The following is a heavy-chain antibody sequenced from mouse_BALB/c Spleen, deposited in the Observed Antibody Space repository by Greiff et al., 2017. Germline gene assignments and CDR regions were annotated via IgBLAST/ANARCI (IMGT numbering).Heavy chain of an antibody. CDR3: ARSKYGNYSFAY. CDR2: IDPETGGT. CDR1: GYTFTDYE. V-gene: IGHV1-15*01. D-gene: IGHD2-10*02. Sequence: QVQLKQSGAELVRPGASVTLSCKASGYTFTDYEMHWVKQTPVHGLEWIGAIDPETGGTAYNQKFKGKATLTADKSSSTAYMQLSSLTSEDSAVYFCARSKYGNYSFAYWGQGTLVTVSA. J-gene: IGHJ3*01.